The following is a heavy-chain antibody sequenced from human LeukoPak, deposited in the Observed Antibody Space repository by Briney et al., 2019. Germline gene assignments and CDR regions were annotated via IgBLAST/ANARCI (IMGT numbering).Heavy chain of an antibody. CDR1: GFTFSNHW. CDR2: LDQDGSEI. Sequence: GGSLRLSCAASGFTFSNHWISWVRKAPGKGLEWVANLDQDGSEIYYVDSVKGRFTISRDNAKNSLYLQMNSLRAEDTAVYYCARRYYYDSSSGFDSWGQGTLVTVSS. D-gene: IGHD3-22*01. V-gene: IGHV3-7*01. CDR3: ARRYYYDSSSGFDS. J-gene: IGHJ4*02.